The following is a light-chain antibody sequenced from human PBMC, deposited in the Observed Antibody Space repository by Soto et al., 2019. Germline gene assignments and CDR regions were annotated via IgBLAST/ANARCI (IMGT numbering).Light chain of an antibody. V-gene: IGKV1-39*01. J-gene: IGKJ1*01. Sequence: DIQMTQSPSTLSASVGDRVTITCRASQSISSYLNWYQQKPGKAPKLLIYAASSLQSGVPSRFSGSGSGTDFTLTIGSLQPEEFATYYCQQSYSTPWTFGQGTKVDIK. CDR2: AAS. CDR1: QSISSY. CDR3: QQSYSTPWT.